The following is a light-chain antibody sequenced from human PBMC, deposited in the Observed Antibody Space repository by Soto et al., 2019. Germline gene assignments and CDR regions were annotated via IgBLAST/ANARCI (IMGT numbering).Light chain of an antibody. CDR2: DAS. CDR1: QSVSSY. J-gene: IGKJ4*01. V-gene: IGKV3-11*01. Sequence: PGERATLSCRASQSVSSYLAWYQQKPGQAPRLLIYDASSRATGIPARFSGSGSGTDFTLTISSLEPEDFAVYYCQQRSNWPLTFGGGTKVEIK. CDR3: QQRSNWPLT.